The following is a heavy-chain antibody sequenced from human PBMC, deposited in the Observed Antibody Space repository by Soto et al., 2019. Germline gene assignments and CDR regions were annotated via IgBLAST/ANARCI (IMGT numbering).Heavy chain of an antibody. V-gene: IGHV3-23*01. J-gene: IGHJ4*02. CDR3: ATMITFGGVIGPD. Sequence: GGSLRLSCAASGFTFSSYAMSWVRQAPGKGLEWVSAFSGSGGSTYYADSVKGRFTISRDNSKNTLYLQMNSLRAEDTAVYYCATMITFGGVIGPDWGQGTLVTVSS. CDR1: GFTFSSYA. D-gene: IGHD3-16*02. CDR2: FSGSGGST.